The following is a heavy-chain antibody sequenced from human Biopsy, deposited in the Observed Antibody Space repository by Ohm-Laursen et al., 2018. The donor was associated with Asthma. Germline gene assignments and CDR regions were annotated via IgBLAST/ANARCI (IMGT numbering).Heavy chain of an antibody. CDR1: GYNFISFA. V-gene: IGHV1-3*04. J-gene: IGHJ3*01. D-gene: IGHD3-9*01. CDR3: ARTYYDFLTGQVKDVFGV. Sequence: ASVTVSCKASGYNFISFAIHSVRQAPAQRLEWMRSVNTGNGATKYSQKFQGRVTITRDTSASTAYMELRSLRSEDTATYYCARTYYDFLTGQVKDVFGVWGQGTMVTVSS. CDR2: VNTGNGAT.